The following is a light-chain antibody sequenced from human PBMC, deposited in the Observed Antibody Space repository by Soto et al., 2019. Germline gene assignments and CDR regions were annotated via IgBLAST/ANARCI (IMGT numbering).Light chain of an antibody. CDR2: GAS. J-gene: IGKJ1*01. Sequence: EIVMTQSPVTLPVSPGERATLPCRASQSVSSNLAWYQQKFGQAPRLLIYGASTRATGIPARFSGSGSGTEFTLTISSLQSEDFAVYYCQQYNNWPWTFGQGTRWIS. V-gene: IGKV3-15*01. CDR1: QSVSSN. CDR3: QQYNNWPWT.